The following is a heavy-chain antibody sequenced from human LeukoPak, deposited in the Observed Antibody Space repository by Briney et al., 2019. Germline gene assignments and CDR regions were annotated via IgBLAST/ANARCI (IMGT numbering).Heavy chain of an antibody. V-gene: IGHV4-59*12. CDR3: ARDALHSRGY. CDR2: IYYSGST. J-gene: IGHJ4*02. D-gene: IGHD4-11*01. Sequence: PSETLSLTCTVSGGSISSYYWSWIRQPPGKGLEWIGYIYYSGSTNYNPSLKSRVTISVDTSKNQFSLKLSSVTAADTAVYYCARDALHSRGYWGQGTLVTVSS. CDR1: GGSISSYY.